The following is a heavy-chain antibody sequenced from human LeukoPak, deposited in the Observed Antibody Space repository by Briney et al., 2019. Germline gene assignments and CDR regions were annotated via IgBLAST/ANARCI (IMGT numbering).Heavy chain of an antibody. CDR2: IYRSGST. J-gene: IGHJ3*02. CDR1: GYSISSGYY. V-gene: IGHV4-38-2*01. CDR3: ARVVVAATWPFDI. Sequence: KPSETLSLTCAVSGYSISSGYYWGWIRQPPGKGLEWIGSIYRSGSTYYNPSLKSRVTISVDTSKNQFSLKLSSVTAADTAVYYCARVVVAATWPFDIWGQGTMVTVSS. D-gene: IGHD2-15*01.